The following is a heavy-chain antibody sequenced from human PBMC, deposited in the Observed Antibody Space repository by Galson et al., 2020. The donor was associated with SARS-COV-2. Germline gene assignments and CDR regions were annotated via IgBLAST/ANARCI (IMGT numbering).Heavy chain of an antibody. CDR3: TTDHVLLWFGEPLWPLFDY. Sequence: PGKGLEWVGRIKSKTDGGTTDYAAPVKGRFTISRDDSKNTLYLQMNSLKTEDTAVYYCTTDHVLLWFGEPLWPLFDYWGQGTLVTVSS. J-gene: IGHJ4*02. V-gene: IGHV3-15*01. D-gene: IGHD3-10*01. CDR2: IKSKTDGGTT.